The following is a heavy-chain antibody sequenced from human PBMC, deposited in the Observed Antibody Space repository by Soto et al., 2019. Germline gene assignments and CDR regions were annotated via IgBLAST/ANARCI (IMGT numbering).Heavy chain of an antibody. CDR3: ARPGLYMPVACEL. Sequence: QVQLVQSGAEVKKPGASVNISCKASGYTFISYAIHWGRQAPGQRLEWMGWINAGNGNTKSSQKLQGRVTITRDTTGSTVYMELTTLRSEDTATYYSARPGLYMPVACELWGQGTTVTVSS. V-gene: IGHV1-3*01. J-gene: IGHJ3*01. D-gene: IGHD2-2*01. CDR2: INAGNGNT. CDR1: GYTFISYA.